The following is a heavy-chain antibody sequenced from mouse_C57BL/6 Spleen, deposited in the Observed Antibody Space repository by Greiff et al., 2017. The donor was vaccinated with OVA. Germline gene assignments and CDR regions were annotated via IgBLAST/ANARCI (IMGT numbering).Heavy chain of an antibody. CDR1: GYTFTDYY. J-gene: IGHJ4*01. V-gene: IGHV1-26*01. CDR2: INPNNGGT. D-gene: IGHD1-1*01. CDR3: ARHYYGSAPYAMDY. Sequence: EVKLQQSGPELVKPGASVKISCKASGYTFTDYYMNWVKQSHGKSLEWIGDINPNNGGTSYNQKFKGKATLTVDKSSSTAYMELRSLTSEDSAVYYCARHYYGSAPYAMDYWGQGTSVTVSS.